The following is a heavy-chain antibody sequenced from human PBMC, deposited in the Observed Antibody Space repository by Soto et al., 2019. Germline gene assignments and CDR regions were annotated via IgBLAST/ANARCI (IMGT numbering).Heavy chain of an antibody. CDR2: INHSGST. CDR1: GGSFSGYY. D-gene: IGHD2-15*01. Sequence: SETLSLTCAVYGGSFSGYYWSWIRQPPGKGLEWIGEINHSGSTNYNPSLKSRVTISVDTSKNQFSLKLSSVTAADTAVYYCARVKYCSGGSCYYYFDYWGQGTLVTVSS. J-gene: IGHJ4*02. CDR3: ARVKYCSGGSCYYYFDY. V-gene: IGHV4-34*01.